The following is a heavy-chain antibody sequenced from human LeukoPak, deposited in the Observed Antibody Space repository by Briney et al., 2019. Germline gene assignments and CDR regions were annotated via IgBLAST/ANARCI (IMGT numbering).Heavy chain of an antibody. CDR1: GFTFSNAC. D-gene: IGHD6-19*01. CDR3: TKDSVPSGWPFDY. CDR2: IKSKTDGGTT. J-gene: IGHJ4*02. Sequence: PGGSLRLSCAASGFTFSNACMSWVRQAPGKGLEWVGRIKSKTDGGTTDYAAPVKGRFTISRDDSKYTLYLQMNSLKTDDTAVYYCTKDSVPSGWPFDYWGQGTLVTVSS. V-gene: IGHV3-15*01.